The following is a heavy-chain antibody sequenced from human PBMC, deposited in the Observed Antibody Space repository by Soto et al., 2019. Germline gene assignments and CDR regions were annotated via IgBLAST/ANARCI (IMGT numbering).Heavy chain of an antibody. CDR1: GFTFSSYA. V-gene: IGHV3-30-3*01. D-gene: IGHD2-15*01. Sequence: GGSLRLSCAASGFTFSSYAMHWVRQAPGKGLEWVAVISYDGSNKYYADSVKGRFTISRDNAKKSLYLQMNSLRAEDTAVYYCARGYTGYCSGGTCYWFDPWGQGTLVTSPQ. CDR3: ARGYTGYCSGGTCYWFDP. CDR2: ISYDGSNK. J-gene: IGHJ5*02.